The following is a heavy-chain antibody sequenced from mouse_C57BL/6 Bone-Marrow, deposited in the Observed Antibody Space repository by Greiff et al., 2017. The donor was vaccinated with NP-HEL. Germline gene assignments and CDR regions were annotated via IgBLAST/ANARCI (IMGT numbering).Heavy chain of an antibody. D-gene: IGHD3-1*01. V-gene: IGHV1-81*01. CDR1: GYTFTSYG. CDR3: ARQGYVGAMDY. CDR2: IYPRSGNT. J-gene: IGHJ4*01. Sequence: VMLVESGAELARPGASVKLSCKASGYTFTSYGISWVKQRTGQGLEWIGEIYPRSGNTYYNEKFKGKATLTADKSSSTAYMELRSLTSEDSAVYFCARQGYVGAMDYWGQGTSVTVSS.